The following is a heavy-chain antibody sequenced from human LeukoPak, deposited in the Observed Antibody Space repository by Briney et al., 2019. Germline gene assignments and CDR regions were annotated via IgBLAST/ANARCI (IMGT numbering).Heavy chain of an antibody. Sequence: PGGSLRLSCAASGATLSDDYMSWFRQAPGKGLEWVAYISGSGNTIYYAVSVKGRFTISRDEAENSLFLQMNSPRAEDTAVYYCARQAYDAFDIWGQGTMVTVS. V-gene: IGHV3-11*04. J-gene: IGHJ3*02. CDR3: ARQAYDAFDI. CDR2: ISGSGNTI. CDR1: GATLSDDY.